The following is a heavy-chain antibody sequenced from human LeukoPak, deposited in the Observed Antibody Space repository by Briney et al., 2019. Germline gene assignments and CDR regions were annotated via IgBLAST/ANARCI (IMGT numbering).Heavy chain of an antibody. CDR1: GYTFTNYG. CDR2: ISAYNGNT. V-gene: IGHV1-18*01. Sequence: ASVKVSCKASGYTFTNYGISWVRQAPGQGLEWMGWISAYNGNTNYAQKLQGRVTMTTDTSTSTAYMELSSLRSEDTAVYYCARGSGSYPYYYYYYMDVWGKGTTVTVSS. CDR3: ARGSGSYPYYYYYYMDV. D-gene: IGHD1-26*01. J-gene: IGHJ6*03.